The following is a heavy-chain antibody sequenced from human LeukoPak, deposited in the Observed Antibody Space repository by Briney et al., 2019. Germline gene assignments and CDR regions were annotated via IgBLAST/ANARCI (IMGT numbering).Heavy chain of an antibody. Sequence: GGSLRLSCAASGFTFSSYAMHWVRQAPGKGLEWVAVISYDGSNKYYADSVKGRFTISRDNSKNTLYLQMNSLRAEDTAVYYCARYGLGVMPATRANDYWGLGTLVTVSS. CDR1: GFTFSSYA. J-gene: IGHJ4*02. D-gene: IGHD2-15*01. CDR2: ISYDGSNK. V-gene: IGHV3-30*04. CDR3: ARYGLGVMPATRANDY.